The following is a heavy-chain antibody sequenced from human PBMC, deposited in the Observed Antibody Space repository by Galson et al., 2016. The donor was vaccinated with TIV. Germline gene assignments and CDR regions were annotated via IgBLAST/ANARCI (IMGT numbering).Heavy chain of an antibody. Sequence: SVKVSCKASGYTFTNYYVHWVRQAPGRGLEWMGWINADSGVTIYAQKFQGRVAMARDTSISTAYMELSGVRSDDTAVYYCARVNWARAFDYWGQGTLVTVSS. CDR2: INADSGVT. D-gene: IGHD7-27*01. V-gene: IGHV1-2*02. J-gene: IGHJ4*02. CDR1: GYTFTNYY. CDR3: ARVNWARAFDY.